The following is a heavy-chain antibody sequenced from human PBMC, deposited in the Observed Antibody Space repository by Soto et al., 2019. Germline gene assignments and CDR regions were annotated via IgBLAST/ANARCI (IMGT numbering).Heavy chain of an antibody. CDR2: ISSVGYTS. Sequence: PGGSLRLSCEASGFTRSRYSFHWVRQAPDQGLELGSFISSVGYTSYHADSLQVQFSSTRDDAKNSGYRRISGLRRDDTAVYYCGSSRREWFGVVPPSGVWGRGALVTVSS. CDR1: GFTRSRYS. CDR3: GSSRREWFGVVPPSGV. J-gene: IGHJ4*02. V-gene: IGHV3-48*01. D-gene: IGHD3-3*01.